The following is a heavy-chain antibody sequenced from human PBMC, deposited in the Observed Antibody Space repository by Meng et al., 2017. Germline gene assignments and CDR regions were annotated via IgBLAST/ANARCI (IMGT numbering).Heavy chain of an antibody. J-gene: IGHJ5*02. D-gene: IGHD1-26*01. CDR1: GFTFSSYA. V-gene: IGHV3-23*01. CDR3: AKVSYSGSYKLGFDP. Sequence: GGSLRLSFAASGFTFSSYAMSWVRQAPGKGLEWVSAISGSGSSTYYADSVKGRFTISRDNSKNALYLQMNSLRAEDTAVYYCAKVSYSGSYKLGFDPWGQGTLVTVSS. CDR2: ISGSGSST.